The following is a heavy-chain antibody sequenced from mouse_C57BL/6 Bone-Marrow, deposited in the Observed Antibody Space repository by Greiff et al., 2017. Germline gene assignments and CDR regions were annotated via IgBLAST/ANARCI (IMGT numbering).Heavy chain of an antibody. V-gene: IGHV1-81*01. D-gene: IGHD1-1*01. CDR1: GYTFTSYG. CDR3: ARGCYYGVFAY. J-gene: IGHJ3*01. Sequence: VQLQESGAELARPGASVKLSCKASGYTFTSYGISWVKQRTGQGLEWIGEIYPRSGNTYYNEKFKGKATLTADKSSSTAYMELRSLTSEDSAVYFCARGCYYGVFAYWGQGTLVTVSA. CDR2: IYPRSGNT.